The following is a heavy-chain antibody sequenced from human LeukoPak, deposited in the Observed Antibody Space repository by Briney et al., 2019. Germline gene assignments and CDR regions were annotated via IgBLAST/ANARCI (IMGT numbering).Heavy chain of an antibody. D-gene: IGHD5-18*01. V-gene: IGHV3-30*04. CDR2: ISYDGSNK. Sequence: PGRSLRLSCAASGFTFSRYALHWVRQAPGKGLEWVAVISYDGSNKDYADSVKGRFTISRDNAKNSLYLQMNSLRAEDTAVYYCARDRGYSYALDAFDIWGQGTMVTVSS. J-gene: IGHJ3*02. CDR3: ARDRGYSYALDAFDI. CDR1: GFTFSRYA.